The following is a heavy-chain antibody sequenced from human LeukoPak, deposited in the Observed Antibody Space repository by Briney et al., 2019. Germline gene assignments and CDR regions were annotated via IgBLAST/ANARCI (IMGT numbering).Heavy chain of an antibody. CDR2: IYYSGST. D-gene: IGHD3-10*01. Sequence: ASETLSLTCTISNGSISTYYWNWIRQPPGKGLEWIGYIYYSGSTNYNPSLKSRVTISVDTSKNQFSLKLSSVTAADTAVYYCARDTPHYYGSGSYYNGAFDIWGQGTMVTVSS. J-gene: IGHJ3*02. V-gene: IGHV4-59*12. CDR3: ARDTPHYYGSGSYYNGAFDI. CDR1: NGSISTYY.